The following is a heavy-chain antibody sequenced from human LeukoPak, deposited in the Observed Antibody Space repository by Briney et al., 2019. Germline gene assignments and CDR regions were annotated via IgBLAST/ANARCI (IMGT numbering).Heavy chain of an antibody. J-gene: IGHJ2*01. V-gene: IGHV4-59*12. CDR2: IYYSGST. CDR1: GGSISSYY. D-gene: IGHD3-16*01. CDR3: ARGDRPFYVSPDYWYFDL. Sequence: SETLSLTCTVSGGSISSYYWSWIRQPPGKGLEWIGYIYYSGSTNYNPSLKSRVTISVDTSKNQFSLKLSSVTAADTAVYYCARGDRPFYVSPDYWYFDLWGRGTLVTVSS.